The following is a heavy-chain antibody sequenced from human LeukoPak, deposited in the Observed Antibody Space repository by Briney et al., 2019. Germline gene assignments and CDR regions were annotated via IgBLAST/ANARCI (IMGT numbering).Heavy chain of an antibody. CDR1: GGSISSYY. V-gene: IGHV4-59*01. CDR3: ARDSNSGDWDHDAFDI. J-gene: IGHJ3*02. Sequence: SETLSLTCTVSGGSISSYYWSWIRQPPGKGLEWIGYIYYSGSANYNPSLKSRVTISVDTSKNQFSLKLSSVTAADTAVYYCARDSNSGDWDHDAFDIWGQGTMVTVSS. CDR2: IYYSGSA. D-gene: IGHD2-21*02.